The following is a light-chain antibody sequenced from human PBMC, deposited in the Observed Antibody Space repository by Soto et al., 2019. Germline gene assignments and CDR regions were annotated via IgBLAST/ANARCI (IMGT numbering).Light chain of an antibody. Sequence: EIVLTQSPATLSLSPGERATLSCRASQSVSTSLAWYQQKPGQAPRLLLYHASNRATDIPARLSGSGSGTDFTLTTSSLEPEDFAIYYCQQRSNCPLTFGGGTKVEIK. CDR1: QSVSTS. J-gene: IGKJ4*01. CDR2: HAS. CDR3: QQRSNCPLT. V-gene: IGKV3-11*01.